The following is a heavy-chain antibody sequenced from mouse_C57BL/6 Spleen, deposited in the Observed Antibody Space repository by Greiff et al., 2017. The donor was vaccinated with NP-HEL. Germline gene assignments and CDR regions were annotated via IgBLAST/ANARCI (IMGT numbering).Heavy chain of an antibody. CDR2: IWSGGST. J-gene: IGHJ4*01. V-gene: IGHV2-4*01. D-gene: IGHD2-5*01. CDR3: AKKAYYSNYDYMDY. CDR1: GFSLTSYG. Sequence: QVQLQQSGPGLVQPSQSLSITCTVSGFSLTSYGVHWVLQPPGKGLEWLGVIWSGGSTDYNAAFISRLSISKDNPKSQVFFKMNSLQADDTAIYYCAKKAYYSNYDYMDYWGQGTSVTVSS.